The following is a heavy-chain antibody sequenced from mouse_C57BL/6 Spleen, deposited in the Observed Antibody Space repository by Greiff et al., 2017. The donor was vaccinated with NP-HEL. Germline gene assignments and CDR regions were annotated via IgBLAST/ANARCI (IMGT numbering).Heavy chain of an antibody. V-gene: IGHV1-18*01. D-gene: IGHD2-4*01. CDR2: INPNNGGT. CDR3: ARRGGYYDYDEAWFAY. CDR1: GYTFTDYN. J-gene: IGHJ3*01. Sequence: VHVKQSGPELVKPGASVKIPCKASGYTFTDYNMDWVKQSHGKSLEWIGDINPNNGGTIYNQKFKGKATLTVDKSSSTAYMELRSLTSEDTAVYYCARRGGYYDYDEAWFAYWGQGTLVTVSA.